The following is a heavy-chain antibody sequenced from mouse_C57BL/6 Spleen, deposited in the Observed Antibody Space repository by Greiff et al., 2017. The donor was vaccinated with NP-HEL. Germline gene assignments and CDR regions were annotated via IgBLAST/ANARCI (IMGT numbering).Heavy chain of an antibody. D-gene: IGHD2-5*01. CDR1: GYAFSSYW. CDR2: IYPGDGDT. V-gene: IGHV1-80*01. J-gene: IGHJ4*01. CDR3: ARLDMNSNYAMDY. Sequence: QVQLQQSGAELVKPGASVKISCKASGYAFSSYWMNWVKQRPGKGLEWIGQIYPGDGDTNYNGKFKGKATLTVDKSSSTAYMQLSSLTSEDSAVYFCARLDMNSNYAMDYWGQGTSVTVSS.